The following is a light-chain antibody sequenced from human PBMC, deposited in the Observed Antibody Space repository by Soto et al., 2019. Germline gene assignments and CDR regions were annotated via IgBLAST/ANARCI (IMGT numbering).Light chain of an antibody. Sequence: EIVMTQSPATLSVSPRETTTLSCRASQSVSSNLAWYQQKPGQAPRLLISGASTRATGIPARFSGSRSGTEFTLTISSLQSEDFAVYYCQQSNNWPPTFGQGTRLEIK. CDR1: QSVSSN. CDR3: QQSNNWPPT. J-gene: IGKJ5*01. V-gene: IGKV3-15*01. CDR2: GAS.